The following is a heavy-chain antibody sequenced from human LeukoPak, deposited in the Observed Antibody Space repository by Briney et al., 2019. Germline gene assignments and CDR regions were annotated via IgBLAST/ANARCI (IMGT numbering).Heavy chain of an antibody. J-gene: IGHJ5*02. CDR1: GGTFSSYA. D-gene: IGHD3-10*01. V-gene: IGHV1-69*06. Sequence: ASVKVSCKASGGTFSSYAISWVRQAPGQGLEWMGGIIPIFGTANYAQKFQGRVTITADKSTSTAYMELSSLRSEDTAVYYCARMIQYYYGSESYLYPWGQGTLVTVSS. CDR2: IIPIFGTA. CDR3: ARMIQYYYGSESYLYP.